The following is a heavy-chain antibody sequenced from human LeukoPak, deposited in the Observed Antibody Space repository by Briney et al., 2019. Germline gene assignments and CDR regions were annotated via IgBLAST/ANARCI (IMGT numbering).Heavy chain of an antibody. J-gene: IGHJ6*02. D-gene: IGHD3-3*01. CDR1: GYSFTSYW. V-gene: IGHV5-51*01. CDR3: ARSYYDFWSGYYPYYYGMDV. CDR2: IYPGDSDT. Sequence: GESLMISCKGSGYSFTSYWIGWVRQMPGKGLEWMGIIYPGDSDTRYSPSFQGQVTISADKSISTAYLQWSSLKASDTAMYYCARSYYDFWSGYYPYYYGMDVWGQGTTVTVSS.